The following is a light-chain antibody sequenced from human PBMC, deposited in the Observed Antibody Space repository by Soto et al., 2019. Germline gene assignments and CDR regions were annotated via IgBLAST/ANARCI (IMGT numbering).Light chain of an antibody. CDR1: QNINNY. Sequence: DIQITQSPSSLSGSVGDRVTITCQASQNINNYLNWYQQKPGRAPKLLIYDASNLEAGVPSRFSGSGSGTDFTLTISCLQSEDFATYYCQQYYSYPPWTFCQGTKVDIK. V-gene: IGKV1-33*01. J-gene: IGKJ1*01. CDR2: DAS. CDR3: QQYYSYPPWT.